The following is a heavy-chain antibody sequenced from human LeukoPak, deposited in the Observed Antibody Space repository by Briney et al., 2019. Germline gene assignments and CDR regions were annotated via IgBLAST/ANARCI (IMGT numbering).Heavy chain of an antibody. V-gene: IGHV4-59*01. CDR3: ARVGIAPTSSYFDY. CDR2: IYYSGST. D-gene: IGHD6-13*01. J-gene: IGHJ4*02. CDR1: GGSISSYY. Sequence: KPSKALSLTCTVSGGSISSYYWSWIRQPPGKGLEWIGYIYYSGSTNYNPSLKSRVTISVDTSKNQFSLKLSSVTAADTAVYYCARVGIAPTSSYFDYWGQGTLVTVSS.